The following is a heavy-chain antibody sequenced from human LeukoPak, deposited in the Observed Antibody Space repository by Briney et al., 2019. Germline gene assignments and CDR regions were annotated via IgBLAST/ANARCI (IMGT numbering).Heavy chain of an antibody. V-gene: IGHV4-31*03. CDR2: IYYSGST. D-gene: IGHD4-17*01. CDR3: ARVGYGDYVRSLYFDY. CDR1: GGSISSGGYY. J-gene: IGHJ4*02. Sequence: SQTLSLTCTVSGGSISSGGYYWSWIRQHPGKGLEWIGYIYYSGSTYYNPSHKSRVTISVDTSKNQFSLKLSSVTAADTAVYYCARVGYGDYVRSLYFDYWGQGTLVTVSS.